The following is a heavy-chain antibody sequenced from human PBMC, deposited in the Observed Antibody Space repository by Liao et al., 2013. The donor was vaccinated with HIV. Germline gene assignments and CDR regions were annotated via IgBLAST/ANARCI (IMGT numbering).Heavy chain of an antibody. J-gene: IGHJ4*02. CDR2: IDHSGTS. CDR3: ARAPYYSGSGSYSNSIPFDY. D-gene: IGHD3-10*01. V-gene: IGHV4-34*02. Sequence: QVQLQQWGAGLLKPSETLSLNCAVYGGAFSGYQWTWIRQTPGKGLEWIGEIDHSGTSTYNPSLKSRVIISVDTSKNQFSLRLNLTAADTAVYYCARAPYYSGSGSYSNSIPFDYWGQGTLVTVSS. CDR1: GGAFSGYQ.